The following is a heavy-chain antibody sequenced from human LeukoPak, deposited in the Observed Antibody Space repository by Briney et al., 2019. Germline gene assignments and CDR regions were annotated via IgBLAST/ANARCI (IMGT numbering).Heavy chain of an antibody. CDR3: ARDSIVIGAFDI. J-gene: IGHJ3*02. CDR1: GFIFSSYE. V-gene: IGHV3-48*03. D-gene: IGHD2/OR15-2a*01. Sequence: GGSLRLSCAASGFIFSSYEMIWVRQAPGKGLEWVSYISSGGSTIFYSDSVKGRFTISRDNARNSLYLQMNNLRAEDTAFYYCARDSIVIGAFDIWGQGAPGTASS. CDR2: ISSGGSTI.